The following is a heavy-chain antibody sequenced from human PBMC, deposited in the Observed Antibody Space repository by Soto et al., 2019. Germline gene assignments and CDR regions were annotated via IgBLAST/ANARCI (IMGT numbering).Heavy chain of an antibody. CDR1: GGSISSSSYY. CDR3: ARQSYDFWSGYYPYYYCYYMDV. J-gene: IGHJ6*03. D-gene: IGHD3-3*01. CDR2: IYYSGST. V-gene: IGHV4-39*01. Sequence: QLQLQESGPGLVKPSETLSLTCTVSGGSISSSSYYWGWIRQPPGKGLEWIGRIYYSGSTYYNPSLKRRVTISVDTSKNQCSLKLSSVTAADTAVYYCARQSYDFWSGYYPYYYCYYMDVWGKGTTVTVSS.